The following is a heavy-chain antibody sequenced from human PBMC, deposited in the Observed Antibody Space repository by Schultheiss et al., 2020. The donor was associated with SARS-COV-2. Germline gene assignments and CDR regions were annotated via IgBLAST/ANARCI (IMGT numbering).Heavy chain of an antibody. CDR2: ISSSSSYI. CDR3: ARNFDTSGYYSRDYYYYYGMDV. V-gene: IGHV3-21*01. D-gene: IGHD3-22*01. CDR1: GFTFSSYS. Sequence: GGSLRLSCAASGFTFSSYSMNWVRQAPGKGLEWVSSISSSSSYIYYADSVKGRFTISRDNAKNSLYLQMNSLSAEDTAVYYCARNFDTSGYYSRDYYYYYGMDVWGQGTTVTVSS. J-gene: IGHJ6*02.